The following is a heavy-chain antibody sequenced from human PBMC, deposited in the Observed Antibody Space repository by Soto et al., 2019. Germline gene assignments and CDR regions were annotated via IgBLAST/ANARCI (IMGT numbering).Heavy chain of an antibody. CDR1: GGSISSSSYY. D-gene: IGHD3-10*01. J-gene: IGHJ4*02. CDR2: IYYSGST. CDR3: ARQVVPAEMELWFGDPPPGYFDY. V-gene: IGHV4-39*01. Sequence: SETLSLTCTVSGGSISSSSYYWGWIRQPPGKGLEWIGSIYYSGSTYYNPSLKSRVTISVDTSKNQFSLKLSSVTAADTAVYYCARQVVPAEMELWFGDPPPGYFDYWGQGTLVTVSS.